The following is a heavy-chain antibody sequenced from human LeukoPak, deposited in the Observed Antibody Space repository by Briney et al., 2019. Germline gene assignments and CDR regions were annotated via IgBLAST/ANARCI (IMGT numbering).Heavy chain of an antibody. CDR2: IIPLSGTA. J-gene: IGHJ3*02. V-gene: IGHV1-69*06. CDR3: ARDSGHAVLVPRGFDI. CDR1: GGNFNNFA. Sequence: SVKVSCKASGGNFNNFAVTWVRQAPGQGLVWVGRIIPLSGTANFAQEFQGRVSITADKSTSTAYMELRSLRSEDTAIYYCARDSGHAVLVPRGFDIWGQGTMVTVSS. D-gene: IGHD2-8*02.